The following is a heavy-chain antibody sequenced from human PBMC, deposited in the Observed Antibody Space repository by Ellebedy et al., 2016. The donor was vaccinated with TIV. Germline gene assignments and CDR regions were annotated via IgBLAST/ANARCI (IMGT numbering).Heavy chain of an antibody. V-gene: IGHV3-74*01. CDR3: AREVGGGGAY. D-gene: IGHD2-21*01. J-gene: IGHJ4*02. Sequence: GGSLRLXCAASGFTFSNSWMHWVRQAPGKGLVWVSRINSDGSTTTYADSVRGRFTNSRDNARNTLYLQMNTLRPEDTAVYYCAREVGGGGAYWGQGTLVTVSS. CDR2: INSDGSTT. CDR1: GFTFSNSW.